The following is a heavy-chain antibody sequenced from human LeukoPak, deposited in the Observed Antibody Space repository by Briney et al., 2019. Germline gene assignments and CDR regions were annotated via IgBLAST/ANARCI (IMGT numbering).Heavy chain of an antibody. CDR3: ARYFYNRSGYPYYFDY. V-gene: IGHV3-53*01. J-gene: IGHJ4*02. CDR1: GFIVSTNY. Sequence: GGSLRLSCAASGFIVSTNYMSWVRQAPGKGLEWVSVIYSGGSTYYADSVKGRFTISRDNSKNTLYLQMNNLRAEDAAVYYCARYFYNRSGYPYYFDYWGQGTLVTVSS. D-gene: IGHD3-22*01. CDR2: IYSGGST.